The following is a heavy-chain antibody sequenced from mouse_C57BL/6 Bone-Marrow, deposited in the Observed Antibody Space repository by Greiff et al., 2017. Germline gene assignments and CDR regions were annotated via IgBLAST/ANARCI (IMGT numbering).Heavy chain of an antibody. J-gene: IGHJ4*01. Sequence: QVQLQQPGAELVKPGASVKMSCKASGYTFTSYWITWVKQRPGQGLEWIGDIYPGSGSTNYNEKFKSKATLTVDTSSSTAYMQLSSLTSEDSAVYYCARTLPFGTVDAMDYWGQGTSVTVSS. V-gene: IGHV1-55*01. CDR3: ARTLPFGTVDAMDY. D-gene: IGHD1-1*01. CDR2: IYPGSGST. CDR1: GYTFTSYW.